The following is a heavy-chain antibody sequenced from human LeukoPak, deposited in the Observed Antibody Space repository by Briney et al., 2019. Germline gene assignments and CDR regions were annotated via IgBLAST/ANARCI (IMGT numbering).Heavy chain of an antibody. Sequence: PGESLKISCKGSGYSFTSYWIGWVRQMPGKGLEWMGIIYPGDSDTRYSPSFQGQVTISADKSISTAYLQWSSLKASDTAMYYCARQGYGGNSVYYYYYMDVWGKGTTVTVSS. D-gene: IGHD4-23*01. CDR3: ARQGYGGNSVYYYYYMDV. V-gene: IGHV5-51*01. J-gene: IGHJ6*03. CDR1: GYSFTSYW. CDR2: IYPGDSDT.